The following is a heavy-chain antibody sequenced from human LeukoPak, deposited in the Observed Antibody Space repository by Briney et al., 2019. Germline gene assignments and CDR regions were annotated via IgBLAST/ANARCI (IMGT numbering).Heavy chain of an antibody. CDR2: INHSGST. Sequence: SETLSLICAAYGGSFSDYYWSWIRQPPGKGLECIGEINHSGSTNYNPSLKSRVTISVDTSKNQLSLKLSSVTAADTAVYYCARGKPFYGDWGQGTLVTVSS. J-gene: IGHJ4*02. V-gene: IGHV4-34*01. D-gene: IGHD4-17*01. CDR1: GGSFSDYY. CDR3: ARGKPFYGD.